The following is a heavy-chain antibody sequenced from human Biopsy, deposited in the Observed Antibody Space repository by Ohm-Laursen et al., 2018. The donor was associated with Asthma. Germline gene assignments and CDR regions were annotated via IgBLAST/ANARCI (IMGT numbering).Heavy chain of an antibody. CDR3: AREGVAGTHIED. V-gene: IGHV3-30-3*01. D-gene: IGHD6-19*01. CDR2: ISYDGSSI. CDR1: RFTYA. J-gene: IGHJ4*02. Sequence: SLRLSFSAARFTYAMHCVRQAPGKGLGWVAVISYDGSSIYYADSVKGRFTISRDNSKNTLSLQMNSLTAEDTAVYYCAREGVAGTHIEDWGQGTLVTVSS.